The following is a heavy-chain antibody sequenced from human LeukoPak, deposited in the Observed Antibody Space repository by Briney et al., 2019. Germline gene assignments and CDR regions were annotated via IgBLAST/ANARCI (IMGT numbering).Heavy chain of an antibody. D-gene: IGHD2-2*01. CDR1: RFTFSSYA. CDR3: ARVYCSSTSCYYTGAFDI. CDR2: ISYDGSNK. V-gene: IGHV3-30-3*01. J-gene: IGHJ3*02. Sequence: GGSLRLSCAASRFTFSSYAMSWVRQAPGKGLEWVAVISYDGSNKYYADSVKGRFTISRDNSKNTLYLQMNSLRAEDTAVYYCARVYCSSTSCYYTGAFDIWGQGTMVTVSS.